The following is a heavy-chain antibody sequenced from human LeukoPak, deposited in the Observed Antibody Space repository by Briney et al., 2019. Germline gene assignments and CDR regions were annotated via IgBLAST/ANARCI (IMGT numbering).Heavy chain of an antibody. CDR3: ARTHYYDSSGYYYGLVY. Sequence: ASVKVSCKASGYTFTSYGISWVRQAPGQGLEWMGWISAYNGNTNYAQKLQGRVTMTTDTSMSTPYMELRSLRSDDTAVYYCARTHYYDSSGYYYGLVYWGQGTLVTVSS. D-gene: IGHD3-22*01. V-gene: IGHV1-18*01. CDR1: GYTFTSYG. CDR2: ISAYNGNT. J-gene: IGHJ4*02.